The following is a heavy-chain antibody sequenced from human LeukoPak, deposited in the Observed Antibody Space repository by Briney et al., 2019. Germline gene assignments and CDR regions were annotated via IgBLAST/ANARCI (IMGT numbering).Heavy chain of an antibody. CDR3: ASTHCASPSCYSHYYSGLDV. CDR1: GGSISSGTHY. V-gene: IGHV4-31*11. J-gene: IGHJ6*02. D-gene: IGHD2-2*01. Sequence: SETLSLTCAVSGGSISSGTHYWNWIRQHPGQGLEWIGHIYNTGSAYYNPSLMSRVSISIDTSENQFSLKLSSVTAADTAVYYCASTHCASPSCYSHYYSGLDVWGQGTTVIVSS. CDR2: IYNTGSA.